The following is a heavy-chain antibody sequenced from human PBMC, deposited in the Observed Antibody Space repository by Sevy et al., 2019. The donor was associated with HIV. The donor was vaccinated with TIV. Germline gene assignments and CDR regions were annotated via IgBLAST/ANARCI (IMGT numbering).Heavy chain of an antibody. Sequence: GGSLRLSCAASGFTFSNAWMSWVRQAPGKGLEWVGRIKSKTDGGTTDYAAPVKGRSTISRDDSKNTLYLKMNSLKTEDTAVYDCTTTAGYCSSTSCYVWVYYYGMDVWGQGTTVTVSS. V-gene: IGHV3-15*01. CDR2: IKSKTDGGTT. J-gene: IGHJ6*02. CDR1: GFTFSNAW. D-gene: IGHD2-2*01. CDR3: TTTAGYCSSTSCYVWVYYYGMDV.